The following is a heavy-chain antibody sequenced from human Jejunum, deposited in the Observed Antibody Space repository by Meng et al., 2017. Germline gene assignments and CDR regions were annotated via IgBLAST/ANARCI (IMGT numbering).Heavy chain of an antibody. J-gene: IGHJ5*02. Sequence: QVQLHQSGPGLGKPSQTLSLTCVISGDSVSSNSAAWNWFRQSPSRGLEWLGRTYYRSKWYNDYAVSVKSRITVNPDTSKNHFSLQLNSVTPEDTAVYYCARGGYDSSGYYYRWFDPWGQGTLVTVSS. V-gene: IGHV6-1*01. CDR1: GDSVSSNSAA. CDR2: TYYRSKWYN. D-gene: IGHD3-22*01. CDR3: ARGGYDSSGYYYRWFDP.